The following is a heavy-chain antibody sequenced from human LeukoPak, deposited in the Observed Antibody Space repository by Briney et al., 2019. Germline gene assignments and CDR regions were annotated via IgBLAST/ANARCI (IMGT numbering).Heavy chain of an antibody. D-gene: IGHD6-19*01. V-gene: IGHV4-59*01. CDR1: GGSISSYY. Sequence: SETPSLTCTVSGGSISSYYWSWIRQPPGKGLEWIGYIYYSGSTNYNPSLKSRVTISVDTSKNQFSLKLSSVTAADTAVYYCARVAGAYWYFDLWGRGTLVTVSS. J-gene: IGHJ2*01. CDR2: IYYSGST. CDR3: ARVAGAYWYFDL.